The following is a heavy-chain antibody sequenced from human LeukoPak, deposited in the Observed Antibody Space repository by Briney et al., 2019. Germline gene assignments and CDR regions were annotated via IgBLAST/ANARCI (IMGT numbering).Heavy chain of an antibody. V-gene: IGHV1-69*01. CDR2: IIPIFGTA. Sequence: ASVKVSCKASGGTFSSYAISWVRQAPGQGLEWMGGIIPIFGTANYAQKFQGRVTITADESTSTAYMELSSLRSEDTAVYYCASEGYSGSPQHYYYYMDVWGKGTTVTISS. J-gene: IGHJ6*03. D-gene: IGHD1-26*01. CDR1: GGTFSSYA. CDR3: ASEGYSGSPQHYYYYMDV.